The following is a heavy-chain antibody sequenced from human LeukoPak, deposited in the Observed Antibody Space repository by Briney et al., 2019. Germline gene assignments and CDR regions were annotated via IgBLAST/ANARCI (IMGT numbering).Heavy chain of an antibody. Sequence: GGSLRLSCAASGFTFDDYAMHWVRQAPGKGLEWVSGISWNSGIIGYADSVKGRFTISRDNAENSLYLQMNSLRAEDTALYYCAKDIGSGSYYYFDYWGQGTLVTVSS. V-gene: IGHV3-9*01. CDR1: GFTFDDYA. J-gene: IGHJ4*02. D-gene: IGHD3-10*01. CDR3: AKDIGSGSYYYFDY. CDR2: ISWNSGII.